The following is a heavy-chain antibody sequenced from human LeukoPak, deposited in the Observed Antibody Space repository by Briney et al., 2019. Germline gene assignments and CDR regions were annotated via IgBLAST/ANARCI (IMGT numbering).Heavy chain of an antibody. CDR3: ATSIAALHDAFDI. CDR2: INPNSGGT. D-gene: IGHD6-6*01. V-gene: IGHV1-2*02. CDR1: GYTFTGYY. Sequence: ASVKVSCKASGYTFTGYYMHWVRQAPGQGLEWMGWINPNSGGTNYAQKFQGRVTMTRDTSISTAYMELSRLRSDDTAVYYCATSIAALHDAFDIWGQGTMVTVSS. J-gene: IGHJ3*02.